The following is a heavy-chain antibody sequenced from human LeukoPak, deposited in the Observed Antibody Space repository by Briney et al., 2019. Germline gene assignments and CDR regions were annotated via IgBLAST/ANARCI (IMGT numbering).Heavy chain of an antibody. CDR3: ARDIRHYYDSSGYDREDAFDI. CDR2: ISGSGGST. Sequence: PGGSLRLSCAASGLTFSSYAMSWVRQAPGKGLEWVSAISGSGGSTYYADSVKGRFTISRDNSKNTLYLQMNSLRAEDTAVYYCARDIRHYYDSSGYDREDAFDIWGQGTMVTVSS. J-gene: IGHJ3*02. V-gene: IGHV3-23*01. D-gene: IGHD3-22*01. CDR1: GLTFSSYA.